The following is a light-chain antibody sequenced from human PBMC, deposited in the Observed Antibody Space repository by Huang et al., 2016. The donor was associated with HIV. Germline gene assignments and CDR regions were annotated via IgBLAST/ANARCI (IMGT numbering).Light chain of an antibody. CDR2: AAS. CDR1: QGISNS. V-gene: IGKV1-9*01. CDR3: QQFSSYSPLT. J-gene: IGKJ4*01. Sequence: IQLTQSPSSLSASVGDRVTITCRASQGISNSLVWYQQKPGRAPKLLIYAASTLQSGVASRFSGSGSGTDFTLTISSLQPEDSATYYCQQFSSYSPLTFGGGTKVEIK.